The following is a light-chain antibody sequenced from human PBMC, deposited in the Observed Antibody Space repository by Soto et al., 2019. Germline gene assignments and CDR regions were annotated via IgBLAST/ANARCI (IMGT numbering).Light chain of an antibody. CDR3: QQYAYSPRT. V-gene: IGKV3-20*01. CDR2: DIS. CDR1: QSVTNNY. Sequence: DIVLTQSPGTLSLSPGERATLSCRASQSVTNNYLAWFQQKPGQTPRLLIYDISTRATGIPDRFSGSGSGTDFTLTISKLEPEDFAVYYCQQYAYSPRTFGQGTKVEIK. J-gene: IGKJ1*01.